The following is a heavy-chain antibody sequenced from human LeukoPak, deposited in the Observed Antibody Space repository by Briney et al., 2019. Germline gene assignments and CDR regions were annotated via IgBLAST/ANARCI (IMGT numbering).Heavy chain of an antibody. CDR3: ARLGGLDNYFDY. J-gene: IGHJ4*02. Sequence: PSETLSLTCTVSGASISSYFWSWIRQPPGKGLEWIGYIYYSGSTNYNPSLKSRLSISVDKSKKQFSLKLSSVTAADTAVYYCARLGGLDNYFDYWGQGTLVTVSS. CDR2: IYYSGST. V-gene: IGHV4-59*12. CDR1: GASISSYF. D-gene: IGHD2-2*03.